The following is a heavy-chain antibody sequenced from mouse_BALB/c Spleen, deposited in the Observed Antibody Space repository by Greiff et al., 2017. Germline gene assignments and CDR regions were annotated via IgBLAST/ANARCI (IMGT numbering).Heavy chain of an antibody. CDR3: ARGYYDYDGAWFAY. V-gene: IGHV3-2*02. J-gene: IGHJ3*01. CDR2: ISYSGST. CDR1: GYSITSDYA. D-gene: IGHD2-4*01. Sequence: EVKLQESGPGLVKPSQSLSLTCTVTGYSITSDYAWNWIRQFPGNKLEWMGYISYSGSTSYNPSLKSRISITRDTSKNQFFLQLNSVTTEDTATYYCARGYYDYDGAWFAYWGQGTLVTVSA.